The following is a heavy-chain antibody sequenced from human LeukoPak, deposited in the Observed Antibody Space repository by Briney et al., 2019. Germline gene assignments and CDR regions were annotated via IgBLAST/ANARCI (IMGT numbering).Heavy chain of an antibody. J-gene: IGHJ4*02. V-gene: IGHV1-69*13. CDR2: IIPIFGTA. CDR3: ARNGVGCSGGSCYSKGQGDFDY. D-gene: IGHD2-15*01. CDR1: GGTFSSYA. Sequence: SVKVSCKASGGTFSSYAISWVRQAPGQGLEWMGGIIPIFGTANYAQKFQGRVTITADESTSTAYMELSSLRSEDTAVYYCARNGVGCSGGSCYSKGQGDFDYWGQGTLVTVSS.